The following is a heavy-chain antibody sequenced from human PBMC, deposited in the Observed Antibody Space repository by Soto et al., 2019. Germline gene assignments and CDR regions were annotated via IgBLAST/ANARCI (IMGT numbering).Heavy chain of an antibody. D-gene: IGHD3-9*01. CDR3: ARDYHDILTGWQSFDY. J-gene: IGHJ4*02. Sequence: PGGSLRLSCAASGFTVSSNYMSWVRQAPGKGLEWVSVIYSGGSTYYADSVKGRFTISRHNSKNTLYLKMNSLRAEDTALFYCARDYHDILTGWQSFDYWGQGTLVTVSS. CDR1: GFTVSSNY. V-gene: IGHV3-53*04. CDR2: IYSGGST.